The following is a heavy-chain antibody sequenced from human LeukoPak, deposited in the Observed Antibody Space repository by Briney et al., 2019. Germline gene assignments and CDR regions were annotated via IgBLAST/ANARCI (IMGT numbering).Heavy chain of an antibody. CDR2: IYYSGST. Sequence: SETLSLTCTVSGSSISSYYWSWIRQPPGKGLEWIGYIYYSGSTNYNPSLKSRVTISVDTSKNQFSLKLSSVTAADTAVYYCARELSSYYYYYMDVWGKGTTVTVSS. D-gene: IGHD6-13*01. J-gene: IGHJ6*03. V-gene: IGHV4-59*01. CDR1: GSSISSYY. CDR3: ARELSSYYYYYMDV.